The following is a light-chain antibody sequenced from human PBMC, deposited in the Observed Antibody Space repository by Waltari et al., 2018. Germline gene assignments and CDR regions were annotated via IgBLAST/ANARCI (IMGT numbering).Light chain of an antibody. V-gene: IGLV2-14*01. Sequence: QSALTQPASVSGSPGQSVTISCTGSSSDVGFYNHVSWYQQHPGKVPNLRLYKVTNRPRGVSNRFSGSKPGDTASLTISGIQAEDEADYYCTSYTRSSTWVFGGGTKLTVL. CDR2: KVT. J-gene: IGLJ3*02. CDR1: SSDVGFYNH. CDR3: TSYTRSSTWV.